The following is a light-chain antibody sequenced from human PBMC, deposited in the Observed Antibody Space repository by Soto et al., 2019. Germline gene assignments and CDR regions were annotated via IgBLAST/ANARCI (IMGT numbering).Light chain of an antibody. CDR1: QSVSSN. J-gene: IGKJ1*01. CDR3: QQYNNWPPT. V-gene: IGKV3-15*01. CDR2: GAS. Sequence: EIVLTQSPCTLSLSAWERAALSCMASQSVSSNLAWYQQKPGQAPRLLIYGASTRATGIPARFSGSGSGTEFTLTISSLQSEDFAVYYCQQYNNWPPTFGQGTKVDIK.